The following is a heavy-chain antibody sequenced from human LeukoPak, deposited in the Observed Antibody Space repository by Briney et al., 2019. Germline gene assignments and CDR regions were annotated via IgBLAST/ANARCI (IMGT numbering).Heavy chain of an antibody. CDR1: GCSISGHY. Sequence: SETLSLTCCVSGCSISGHYWGWIRQPAGKEPEWIGRVHTTGGTNYNPPLKSRLTMSVDTSKNQFSLHLTSVTAADPAVFYWAKGGESSLPFDYWGQGTLVTVSP. V-gene: IGHV4-4*07. CDR2: VHTTGGT. CDR3: AKGGESSLPFDY. J-gene: IGHJ4*02. D-gene: IGHD3-10*01.